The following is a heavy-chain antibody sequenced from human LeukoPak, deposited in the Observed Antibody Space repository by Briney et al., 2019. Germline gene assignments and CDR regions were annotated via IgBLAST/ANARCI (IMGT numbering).Heavy chain of an antibody. J-gene: IGHJ5*02. Sequence: GASVKVSCKASGYTFTSYGISWVRQAPGQGLEWMGWISAYNGNTNYAQKLQGRVTMTTDTSTSTAYMELRSLRSDDTAAYYCARDYLEYGDYGHGTWGQGTLVTVSS. CDR3: ARDYLEYGDYGHGT. CDR1: GYTFTSYG. D-gene: IGHD4-17*01. CDR2: ISAYNGNT. V-gene: IGHV1-18*01.